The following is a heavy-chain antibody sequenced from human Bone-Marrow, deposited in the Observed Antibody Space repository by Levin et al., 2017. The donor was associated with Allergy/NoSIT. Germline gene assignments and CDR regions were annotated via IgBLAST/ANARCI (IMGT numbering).Heavy chain of an antibody. D-gene: IGHD3-16*01. CDR2: IYSRGGT. CDR3: TGGPSGVRS. J-gene: IGHJ4*02. CDR1: GFTVSNNY. V-gene: IGHV3-53*01. Sequence: PGGSLRLSCAASGFTVSNNYMSWVRQAPGKGLEWVSLIYSRGGTNYADSVKGRFTISRDSSKNTPYLQMNSLRAEDTAVYYCTGGPSGVRSWGQGTLVTVSS.